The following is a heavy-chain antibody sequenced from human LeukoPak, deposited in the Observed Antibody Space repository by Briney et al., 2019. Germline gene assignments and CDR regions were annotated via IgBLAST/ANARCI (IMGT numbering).Heavy chain of an antibody. CDR1: GGSISNYY. Sequence: SETLSLTCTVSGGSISNYYWSWIRQHPGKGLEWIGNIYYSGSTYYNPSLESRVTISVDTSKNHFSLRLSSVTAADTAVYYCARDKGLGQNRGWFDPWGQGTLVTVSS. D-gene: IGHD3/OR15-3a*01. CDR2: IYYSGST. J-gene: IGHJ5*02. CDR3: ARDKGLGQNRGWFDP. V-gene: IGHV4-59*06.